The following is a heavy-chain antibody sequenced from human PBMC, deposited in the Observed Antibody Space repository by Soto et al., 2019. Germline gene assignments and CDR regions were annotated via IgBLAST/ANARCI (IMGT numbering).Heavy chain of an antibody. CDR1: GGSFSGYY. Sequence: SETLSLTCAVYGGSFSGYYWSWIRQPPGKGLEWIGEINHSGSTNYNPSLKSRVTISVDTSKNQFSLKLSSVPAADTAVYYCARGRITIFGVVNYYYYGMDVWGQGTTVTVSS. CDR2: INHSGST. J-gene: IGHJ6*02. D-gene: IGHD3-3*01. CDR3: ARGRITIFGVVNYYYYGMDV. V-gene: IGHV4-34*01.